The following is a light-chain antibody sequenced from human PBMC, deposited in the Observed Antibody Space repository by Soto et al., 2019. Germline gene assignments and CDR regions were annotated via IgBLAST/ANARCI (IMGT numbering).Light chain of an antibody. CDR1: QTVTSSY. CDR2: GVS. CDR3: HQYGTSPQT. V-gene: IGKV3-20*01. J-gene: IGKJ2*01. Sequence: EIVLTQSPGTLSLSPGERATLSCKASQTVTSSYLAWYQQKPGQAPRLLIYGVSSRATGIADRFSGSGSGTDCTITIMSLETEEVAVYYCHQYGTSPQTFGQGTKVEIK.